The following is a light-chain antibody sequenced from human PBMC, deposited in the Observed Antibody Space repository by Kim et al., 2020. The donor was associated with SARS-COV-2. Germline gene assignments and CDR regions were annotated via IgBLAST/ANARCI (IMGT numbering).Light chain of an antibody. V-gene: IGKV3-15*01. CDR1: QSVSRN. CDR2: GAS. J-gene: IGKJ4*01. CDR3: QQYDSWLT. Sequence: EILMTQSPATLSVSPGERATLSCRASQSVSRNLAWYQQVRGQPPRLLIYGASTRATGVPARFSGSGSGTEFTLTISNLQSEDFAIYFCQQYDSWLTFWGGTKVDI.